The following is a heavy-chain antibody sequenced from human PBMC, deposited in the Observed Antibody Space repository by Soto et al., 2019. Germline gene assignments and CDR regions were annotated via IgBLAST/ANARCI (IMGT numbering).Heavy chain of an antibody. Sequence: GGSVKVYFKSSGGPFSSYAISLVRQAPGQGLEWIGRIIPIFGTANYAQKLQGRVTITADESTSTAYMELSGLRSEETAVYYCARDPRYDCSSTSCSSYYYYGMDVWGQGTTVTVSS. J-gene: IGHJ6*01. V-gene: IGHV1-69*13. CDR3: ARDPRYDCSSTSCSSYYYYGMDV. D-gene: IGHD2-2*01. CDR2: IIPIFGTA. CDR1: GGPFSSYA.